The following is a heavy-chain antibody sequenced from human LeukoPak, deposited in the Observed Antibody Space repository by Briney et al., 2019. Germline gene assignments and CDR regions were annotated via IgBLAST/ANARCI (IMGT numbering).Heavy chain of an antibody. J-gene: IGHJ4*02. D-gene: IGHD2-2*01. CDR3: VRGPVIPAAMYFFDC. Sequence: GGSLRLSCAASGFTLTTYSFNWVRQAPGKGLEWVSYISGSSGTVYYADSVKGRFTISRDNAKNSLYLQMNSLRAEDTAVYNCVRGPVIPAAMYFFDCWGQGTLVTVSS. V-gene: IGHV3-48*04. CDR2: ISGSSGTV. CDR1: GFTLTTYS.